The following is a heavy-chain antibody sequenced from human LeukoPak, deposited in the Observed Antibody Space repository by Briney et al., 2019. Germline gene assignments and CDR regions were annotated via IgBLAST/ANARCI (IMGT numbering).Heavy chain of an antibody. D-gene: IGHD3-3*01. V-gene: IGHV3-30-3*02. Sequence: GGSLRLSCAASGFTFSSYAMHWVRQAPGKGLEWVAVISYDGSNKYYADSVKGRFTISRDNSKNTLYLQMNSLRVEDTAPYYCAKSVAIYFYYGLDVWGQGTTVTVSS. CDR1: GFTFSSYA. J-gene: IGHJ6*02. CDR2: ISYDGSNK. CDR3: AKSVAIYFYYGLDV.